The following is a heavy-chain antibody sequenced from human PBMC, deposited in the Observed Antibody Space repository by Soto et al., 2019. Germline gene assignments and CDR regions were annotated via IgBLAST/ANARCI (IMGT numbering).Heavy chain of an antibody. CDR1: GGSISSGGYY. J-gene: IGHJ5*02. D-gene: IGHD1-26*01. CDR3: ARDRRTGVGATQGMGWFVP. Sequence: QVQLQESGPGLVKPSQTLSLTCTVSGGSISSGGYYWSWIRQHPGKGLEWIGYIYYSGSTYYNPPLKRLITISVDTTKTQFSLKLSSVTAACTTVYSWARDRRTGVGATQGMGWFVPWGQGTLVTVSS. CDR2: IYYSGST. V-gene: IGHV4-31*01.